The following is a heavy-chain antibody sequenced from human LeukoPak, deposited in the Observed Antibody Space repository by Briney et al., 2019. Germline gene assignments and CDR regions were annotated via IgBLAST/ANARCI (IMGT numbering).Heavy chain of an antibody. CDR1: GFTFSNYW. D-gene: IGHD3-22*01. Sequence: PGGSLRLSCTASGFTFSNYWMSWVRQAPGKGLEWVSAISGSGGSTYYADSVKGRFTISRDNSKNTLYLQMNSLRAEDTAVYYCAKPLGGYYDSSGYSDAFDIWGQGTMVTVSS. CDR3: AKPLGGYYDSSGYSDAFDI. J-gene: IGHJ3*02. CDR2: ISGSGGST. V-gene: IGHV3-23*01.